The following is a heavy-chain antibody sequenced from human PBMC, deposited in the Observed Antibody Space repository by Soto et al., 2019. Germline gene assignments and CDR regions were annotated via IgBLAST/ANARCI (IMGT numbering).Heavy chain of an antibody. CDR1: GGSISSYY. CDR2: IYYSGST. J-gene: IGHJ5*02. Sequence: SETLSLTCTVSGGSISSYYWSWIRQPPGKGLEWIGYIYYSGSTNYNPPLKSRVTISVDTSKNQFSLKLSSVTAADTAVYYCARAPYVYSSTNNWFDPWGQGTLVTVSS. V-gene: IGHV4-59*01. CDR3: ARAPYVYSSTNNWFDP. D-gene: IGHD6-13*01.